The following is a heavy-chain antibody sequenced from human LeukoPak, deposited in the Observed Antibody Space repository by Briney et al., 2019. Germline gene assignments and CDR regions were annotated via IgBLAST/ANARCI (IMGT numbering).Heavy chain of an antibody. V-gene: IGHV1-46*01. Sequence: GASVKVSCKASGYSFTRYFIHWVRQAPGQGLEWMGIIIPSDGSTSYAQKFQGRVAMTRDTSTSTVYMELSSLRSEDTAVYYCARAQVVTMDRGVIITYFDYWGQGTLVTVSS. J-gene: IGHJ4*02. D-gene: IGHD3-10*01. CDR3: ARAQVVTMDRGVIITYFDY. CDR1: GYSFTRYF. CDR2: IIPSDGST.